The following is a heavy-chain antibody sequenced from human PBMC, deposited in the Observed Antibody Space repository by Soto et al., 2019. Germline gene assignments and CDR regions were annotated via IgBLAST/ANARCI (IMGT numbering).Heavy chain of an antibody. CDR1: GXTFISYY. Sequence: GSLRLSCAASGXTFISYYMHWVRQAAGKGLEWVSSIGTAGDTYHPGSVKGRFTISIENSKNYLYLQMNSMRAGYTAVYYCARAKGSSSWYWDFDYWGQGTLGTVS. J-gene: IGHJ4*02. V-gene: IGHV3-13*01. CDR3: ARAKGSSSWYWDFDY. D-gene: IGHD6-13*01. CDR2: IGTAGDT.